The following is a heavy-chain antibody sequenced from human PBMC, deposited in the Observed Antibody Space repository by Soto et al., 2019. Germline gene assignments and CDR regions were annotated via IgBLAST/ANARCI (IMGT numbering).Heavy chain of an antibody. Sequence: GGSLRLSCAVSGFIFSDFSMNWVRQAPGKGLEWVASIGSSGGYIFSADSVKGRFTISRDNAKKSLDLQINSLRAEDTAVYYCAREKKHQSLGGRFGMDVWGQGTTVPSP. J-gene: IGHJ6*02. CDR1: GFIFSDFS. V-gene: IGHV3-21*01. CDR2: IGSSGGYI. CDR3: AREKKHQSLGGRFGMDV. D-gene: IGHD2-2*01.